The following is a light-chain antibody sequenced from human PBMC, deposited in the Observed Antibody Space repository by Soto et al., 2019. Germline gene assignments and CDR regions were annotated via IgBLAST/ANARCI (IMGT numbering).Light chain of an antibody. CDR2: GAS. CDR1: QSVRSNY. V-gene: IGKV3-20*01. J-gene: IGKJ2*01. CDR3: QQYGGSPYT. Sequence: EIVLTQSPGTLSLSPGERATLSCSASQSVRSNYLAWYQQTPGQAPRLLIYGASSRVTGIPDRCSGTGSGTDFTLTISSLEPADFAVYYCQQYGGSPYTFGQGTKLEIK.